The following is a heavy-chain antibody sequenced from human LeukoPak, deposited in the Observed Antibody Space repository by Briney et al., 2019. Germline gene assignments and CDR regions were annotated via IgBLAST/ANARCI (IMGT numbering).Heavy chain of an antibody. CDR1: GGSLSGYY. CDR2: INHSGST. V-gene: IGHV4-34*01. Sequence: SETLSLTSAVFGGSLSGYYWSWIPQPPGKALDWIGEINHSGSTNYNPYLKSRVTISVDTSKNQFSLKLGSVTAADTAVYYCARGSSRVATTIYYFDYWGQGTLVTVSS. J-gene: IGHJ4*02. D-gene: IGHD5-24*01. CDR3: ARGSSRVATTIYYFDY.